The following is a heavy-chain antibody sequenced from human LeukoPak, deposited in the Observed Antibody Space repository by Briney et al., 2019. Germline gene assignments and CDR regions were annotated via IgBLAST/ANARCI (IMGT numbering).Heavy chain of an antibody. CDR2: ISSYSSYT. J-gene: IGHJ4*02. CDR3: ARDRSGYCSGGTCYNFDY. CDR1: GFSFSDYY. D-gene: IGHD2-15*01. V-gene: IGHV3-11*05. Sequence: PGGSLRLSCAASGFSFSDYYMSRIRQAPGRGLEWVSYISSYSSYTNHADSVKGRFTISRDNAKNSLYLQMNSLRAEDTAVYYCARDRSGYCSGGTCYNFDYWGQGTLVTVSS.